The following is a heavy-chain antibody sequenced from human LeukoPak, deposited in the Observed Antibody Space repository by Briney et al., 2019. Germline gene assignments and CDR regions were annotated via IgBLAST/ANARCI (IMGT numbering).Heavy chain of an antibody. Sequence: GGSLRLSCAASGFTFSSYAMSWVHQAPGKGLEWVSAISGSGGSTYYADSVKGRFTISRDKSKNTLYLQMNSLRAEDTAVYYCAKDPLWVVVVPAAPDFDYWGQGTLVTVSS. CDR3: AKDPLWVVVVPAAPDFDY. CDR2: ISGSGGST. J-gene: IGHJ4*02. CDR1: GFTFSSYA. V-gene: IGHV3-23*01. D-gene: IGHD2-2*01.